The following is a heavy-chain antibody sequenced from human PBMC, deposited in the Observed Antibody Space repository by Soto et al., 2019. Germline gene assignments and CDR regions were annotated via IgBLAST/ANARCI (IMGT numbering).Heavy chain of an antibody. CDR1: GFTFSSYA. V-gene: IGHV3-21*01. D-gene: IGHD5-18*01. CDR3: AKDADTPMVRDL. J-gene: IGHJ4*02. Sequence: GGSLRLSCAASGFTFSSYAINWVRQAPGKGLEWVSSISSSGSYISYADSVKGRFTISRDNAKNSLYLQMNSLRAEDTAVYYCAKDADTPMVRDLWGQGTLVTVSS. CDR2: ISSSGSYI.